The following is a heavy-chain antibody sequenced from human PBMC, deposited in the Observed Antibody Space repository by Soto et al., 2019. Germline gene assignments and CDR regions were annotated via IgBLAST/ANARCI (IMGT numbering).Heavy chain of an antibody. Sequence: GGSLRLSCAASRFNFSNYAMTWVRQAPGKGLDWVSTLSGSGGSTYYADSVKGRFTISRDNSKNTLYLQMNSLRAEDTAVYYCAKYSQFCSSTSCPSETFDIWGQGTMVTVSS. V-gene: IGHV3-23*01. CDR3: AKYSQFCSSTSCPSETFDI. CDR1: RFNFSNYA. CDR2: LSGSGGST. J-gene: IGHJ3*02. D-gene: IGHD2-2*01.